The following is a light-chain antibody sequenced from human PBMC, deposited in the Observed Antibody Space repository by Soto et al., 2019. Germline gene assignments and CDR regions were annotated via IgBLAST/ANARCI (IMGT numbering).Light chain of an antibody. V-gene: IGKV3-20*01. J-gene: IGKJ1*01. CDR3: QQYGNSRWT. CDR2: GAS. Sequence: EIVLTQSPGTLSLSPGERATLSCRASQSVSNRYLAWYQQKPGQAPRLFISGASTRATGIPDRFSGSGSGTDFTLTISRLEPEDFAVYYCQQYGNSRWTFGQGTKVDIK. CDR1: QSVSNRY.